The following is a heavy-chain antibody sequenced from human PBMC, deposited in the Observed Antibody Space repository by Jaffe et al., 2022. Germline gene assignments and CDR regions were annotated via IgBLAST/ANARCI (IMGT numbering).Heavy chain of an antibody. J-gene: IGHJ4*02. V-gene: IGHV3-48*01. Sequence: EVQLVESGGGLVQPGGSLRLSCAASGFTFSSYSMNWVRQAPGKGLEWVSYISSSSSTIYYADSVKGRFTISRDNAKNSLYLQMNSLRAEDTAVYYCARDDVVVPAAVFDYWGQGTLVTVSS. CDR3: ARDDVVVPAAVFDY. CDR1: GFTFSSYS. D-gene: IGHD2-2*01. CDR2: ISSSSSTI.